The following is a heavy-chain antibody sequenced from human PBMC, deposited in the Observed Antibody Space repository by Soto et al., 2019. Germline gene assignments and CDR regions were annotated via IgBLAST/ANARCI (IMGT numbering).Heavy chain of an antibody. J-gene: IGHJ4*02. D-gene: IGHD2-15*01. CDR3: ARAFTPALTPGDDFDY. Sequence: EVQLVESGGGLVQPGGSLRLSCAASGFTFGNYWMHWVRQVPGKGLVWVSRINSDGTYTSYADFAEGRFMISRDNAKNTVYLQMNSLSAEDTAVYYCARAFTPALTPGDDFDYWGQGTLVTVSS. CDR2: INSDGTYT. V-gene: IGHV3-74*01. CDR1: GFTFGNYW.